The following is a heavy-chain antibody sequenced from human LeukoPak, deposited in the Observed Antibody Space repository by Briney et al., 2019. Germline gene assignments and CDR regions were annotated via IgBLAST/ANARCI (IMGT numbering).Heavy chain of an antibody. J-gene: IGHJ4*02. Sequence: GGSPRLSCAASGFTFSSYSMNWVRQAPGKGLEWVSAISGSGGSTYYADSVKGRFTISRDNSKNTLYLQMNSLRAEDTAVYYCAKSVTKFEFDYWGQGTLVTVSS. D-gene: IGHD4-17*01. CDR3: AKSVTKFEFDY. V-gene: IGHV3-23*01. CDR2: ISGSGGST. CDR1: GFTFSSYS.